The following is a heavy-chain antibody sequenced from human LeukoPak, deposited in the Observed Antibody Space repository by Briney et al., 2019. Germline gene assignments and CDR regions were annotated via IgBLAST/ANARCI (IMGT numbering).Heavy chain of an antibody. V-gene: IGHV3-23*01. Sequence: GGSLRLSCAASGFTFSSYAMSWVRQAPGKGLEWVSAISGNGGSTYYADSVKGRFTISRDNSKNTLYLQMNSLRAEDTAVYYCAKDESYDSSGYYYRFGGIPYDYWGQGTLVTVSS. D-gene: IGHD3-22*01. CDR1: GFTFSSYA. CDR2: ISGNGGST. CDR3: AKDESYDSSGYYYRFGGIPYDY. J-gene: IGHJ4*02.